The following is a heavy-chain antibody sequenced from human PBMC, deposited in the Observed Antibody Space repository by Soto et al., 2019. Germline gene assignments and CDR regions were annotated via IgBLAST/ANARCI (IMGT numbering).Heavy chain of an antibody. D-gene: IGHD5-12*01. V-gene: IGHV3-30*18. CDR3: AKDTERVATSFDP. Sequence: QVQLVESGGGVVQPGRSLRLSCAASGFTFSSYGMHWVRQAPGKGLEWVAVISYDGSNKYYADSVKGRFTISRDKSKNTLYLQMNSLRAEDTAVYYCAKDTERVATSFDPWGLGTLVTVSS. J-gene: IGHJ5*02. CDR2: ISYDGSNK. CDR1: GFTFSSYG.